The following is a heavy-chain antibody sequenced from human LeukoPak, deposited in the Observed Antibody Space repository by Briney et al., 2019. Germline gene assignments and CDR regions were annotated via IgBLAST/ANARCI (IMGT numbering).Heavy chain of an antibody. CDR3: ARVLYYYDSSGYYWYSRPKYYFDY. CDR2: INPNSGGT. Sequence: ASVKVSCKASGYTFTGYYMHWVRQAPGQGLEWMGWINPNSGGTNYAQKFQGRVTMTRDTSISTAYMELSRLRSDDTAVYYCARVLYYYDSSGYYWYSRPKYYFDYWGQGTLVTVSS. CDR1: GYTFTGYY. V-gene: IGHV1-2*02. D-gene: IGHD3-22*01. J-gene: IGHJ4*02.